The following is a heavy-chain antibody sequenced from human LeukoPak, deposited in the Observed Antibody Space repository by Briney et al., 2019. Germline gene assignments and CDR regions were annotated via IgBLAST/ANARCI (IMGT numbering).Heavy chain of an antibody. V-gene: IGHV6-1*01. CDR2: TYYRSKWYS. D-gene: IGHD6-13*01. Sequence: SQTLSLTCAISGDSFSSTSAAWTWLRQSPSRGLEWLGRTYYRSKWYSDYAVSVRGRITVNPDTSTNQFSLQLNSVTPEDTAVYYCARYTSSWFFDSWGRGTLVTVSS. J-gene: IGHJ4*02. CDR1: GDSFSSTSAA. CDR3: ARYTSSWFFDS.